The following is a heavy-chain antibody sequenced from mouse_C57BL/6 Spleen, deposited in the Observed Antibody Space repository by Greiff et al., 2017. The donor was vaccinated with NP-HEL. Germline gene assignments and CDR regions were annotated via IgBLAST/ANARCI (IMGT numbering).Heavy chain of an antibody. Sequence: QVQLQQPGTELVKPGASVKLSCKASGYTFTSYWMHWVKQRPGQGLEWIGNINPSNGGTNYNEKFKSKATLTVDKSSSTAYMQLSSLTSEDSAVYYCARGRGLNWDLYYAMDYWGQGTSVTVSS. J-gene: IGHJ4*01. D-gene: IGHD4-1*01. V-gene: IGHV1-53*01. CDR3: ARGRGLNWDLYYAMDY. CDR2: INPSNGGT. CDR1: GYTFTSYW.